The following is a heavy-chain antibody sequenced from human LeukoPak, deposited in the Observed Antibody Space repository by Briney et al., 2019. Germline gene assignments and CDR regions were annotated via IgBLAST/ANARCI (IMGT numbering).Heavy chain of an antibody. CDR2: ITTSDGST. J-gene: IGHJ4*02. D-gene: IGHD7-27*01. Sequence: GGSLRLSCAASGFTFSSYTMSWVRLAPGKGLEWVSTITTSDGSTYYADSVKGRFTVSRDNSKNTLFLQMNSLRAEDTAVYYCAKDGGLWVSAHWGDSWGRGTLVTVSS. V-gene: IGHV3-23*01. CDR1: GFTFSSYT. CDR3: AKDGGLWVSAHWGDS.